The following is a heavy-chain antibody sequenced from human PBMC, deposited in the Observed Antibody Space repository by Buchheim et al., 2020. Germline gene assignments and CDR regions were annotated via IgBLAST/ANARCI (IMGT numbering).Heavy chain of an antibody. Sequence: EVQLVESGGGLVQPGGSLRLSCAASGFTFSSYSMNWVRQAPGKGLEWVSYISSSSSTIYYVDSVKVRFTISRDNAKQSLSLQMNSLRAEDTAVYYCARGLMATEYYYYYYGMDVWGQGTT. CDR3: ARGLMATEYYYYYYGMDV. CDR2: ISSSSSTI. CDR1: GFTFSSYS. V-gene: IGHV3-48*01. J-gene: IGHJ6*02. D-gene: IGHD2-8*01.